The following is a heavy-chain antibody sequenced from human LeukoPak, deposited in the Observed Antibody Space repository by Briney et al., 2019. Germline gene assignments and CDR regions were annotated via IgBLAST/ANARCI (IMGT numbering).Heavy chain of an antibody. D-gene: IGHD3-3*01. Sequence: SETLSLTCTVPGGSISSYYWSWIRQPPGKGLEWIGYIYYSGSTNYNPSLKSRVTISVDTSKNQFSLKLSSVTAADTAVYYCARDRLYYDPIRGFDLWGRGTLVTVSS. CDR1: GGSISSYY. CDR2: IYYSGST. CDR3: ARDRLYYDPIRGFDL. J-gene: IGHJ2*01. V-gene: IGHV4-59*01.